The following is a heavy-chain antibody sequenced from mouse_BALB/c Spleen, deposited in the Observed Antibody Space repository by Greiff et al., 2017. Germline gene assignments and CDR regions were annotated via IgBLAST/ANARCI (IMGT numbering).Heavy chain of an antibody. D-gene: IGHD1-1*02. CDR1: GFTFSDYG. J-gene: IGHJ4*01. V-gene: IGHV5-15*02. CDR2: ISNLAYSI. Sequence: EVKLQESGGGLVQPGGSRKLSCAASGFTFSDYGMAWVRQAPGKGPEWVAFISNLAYSIYYADTVTGRFTISRENAKNTLYLEMSSLRSEDTAMYYCARGDGGDYWGQGTSVTVSS. CDR3: ARGDGGDY.